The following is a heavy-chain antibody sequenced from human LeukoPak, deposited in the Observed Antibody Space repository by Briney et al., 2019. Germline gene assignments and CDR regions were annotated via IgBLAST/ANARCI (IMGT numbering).Heavy chain of an antibody. D-gene: IGHD4-17*01. CDR2: ITRVSTYT. CDR3: TRGRNDYGDPDAFDI. Sequence: PGGSLRLSCAASGFTFSDFAMNWVRQARGKGLEWVSSITRVSTYTYYSESVQGRFTISRDNHKDLLYLQLNSLRGDDSGIYYCTRGRNDYGDPDAFDIWGQGTVVTVSS. J-gene: IGHJ3*02. V-gene: IGHV3-21*01. CDR1: GFTFSDFA.